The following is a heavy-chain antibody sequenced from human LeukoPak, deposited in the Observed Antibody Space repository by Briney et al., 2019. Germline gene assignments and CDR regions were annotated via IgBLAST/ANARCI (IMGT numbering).Heavy chain of an antibody. D-gene: IGHD6-6*01. V-gene: IGHV4-39*01. J-gene: IGHJ6*03. Sequence: PSETLSLTCTVSGGSISSSSYYWGWIRQPPGKGLEWIGSIYYSGSTYYNPSLKSRVTISVDTSKNQFSLKLSSVTAADTAVYYCARLSLDYYYMDVWGKGTTVTVSS. CDR3: ARLSLDYYYMDV. CDR2: IYYSGST. CDR1: GGSISSSSYY.